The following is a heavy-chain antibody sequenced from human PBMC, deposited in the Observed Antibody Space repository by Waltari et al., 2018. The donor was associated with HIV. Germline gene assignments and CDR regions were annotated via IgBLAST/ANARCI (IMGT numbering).Heavy chain of an antibody. D-gene: IGHD3-10*01. CDR2: ISYDGSNK. CDR1: GFTFRSYG. V-gene: IGHV3-30*18. CDR3: AKGRGIDY. Sequence: QVQLVESGGGVVQTGRSLRLSCAASGFTFRSYGMHWVRQAPGKGLDWVAVISYDGSNKYYADSVKGRFTISRDNSKNTLYLQMNSLRAEDTAVYYCAKGRGIDYWGQGTLVTVSS. J-gene: IGHJ4*02.